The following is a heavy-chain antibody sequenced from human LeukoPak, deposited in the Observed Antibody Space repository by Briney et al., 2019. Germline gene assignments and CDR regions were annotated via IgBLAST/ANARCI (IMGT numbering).Heavy chain of an antibody. CDR3: ARGVYDSSGYYFRWYYFDY. D-gene: IGHD3-22*01. CDR2: INWNGGST. J-gene: IGHJ4*02. Sequence: PGGSLRLSCADSGFTFDDYGMSWVRQAPGKGLEWVSGINWNGGSTGYADSVKGRFTISRDNAKNSLYLQMNSLRAEDTALYYCARGVYDSSGYYFRWYYFDYWGQGTLVTVSS. V-gene: IGHV3-20*04. CDR1: GFTFDDYG.